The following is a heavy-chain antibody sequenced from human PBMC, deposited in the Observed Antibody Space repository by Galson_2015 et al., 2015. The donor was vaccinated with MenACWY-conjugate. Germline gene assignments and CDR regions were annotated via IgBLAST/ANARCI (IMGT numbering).Heavy chain of an antibody. D-gene: IGHD5-12*01. V-gene: IGHV3-30*18. CDR3: AKERTWQAAREFDY. Sequence: SLRLSCAASGFTFSGYGMQWVRQAPGKGLEWVAVISHEGTVKYYADSVKGRFTISRDNSKSTLSLQMSSLRPEDTALYYCAKERTWQAAREFDYWGQGTLVTVSS. CDR1: GFTFSGYG. CDR2: ISHEGTVK. J-gene: IGHJ4*02.